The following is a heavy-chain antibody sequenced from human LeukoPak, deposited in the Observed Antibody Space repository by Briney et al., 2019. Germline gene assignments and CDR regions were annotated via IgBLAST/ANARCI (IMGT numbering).Heavy chain of an antibody. D-gene: IGHD4-11*01. V-gene: IGHV4-30-2*01. CDR1: GGSISSGDYY. CDR3: ARCEEYSNRPLDY. Sequence: PSETLSLTCTVSGGSISSGDYYWNWIRQPSGKGLEWIGYIYHSGSTYYNPSLKSRVTISVDRSKNQFSLKLSSVTAADTAVYYCARCEEYSNRPLDYWGQGTLVTVSS. CDR2: IYHSGST. J-gene: IGHJ4*02.